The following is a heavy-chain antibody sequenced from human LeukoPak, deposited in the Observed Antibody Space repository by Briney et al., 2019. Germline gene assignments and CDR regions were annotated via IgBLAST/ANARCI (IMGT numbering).Heavy chain of an antibody. J-gene: IGHJ4*02. V-gene: IGHV3-30-3*01. CDR3: ARGLYYYDSSGYYNPVVFDY. D-gene: IGHD3-22*01. CDR2: ISYDGSNK. CDR1: GFTFSSYA. Sequence: QAGGSLRLSCAASGFTFSSYAMHWVRQAPGKGLEWVAVISYDGSNKYYADSVKGRFTISRDNSKNTLYLQMNSLRAEDTAVYYCARGLYYYDSSGYYNPVVFDYWGQGTLVTVSS.